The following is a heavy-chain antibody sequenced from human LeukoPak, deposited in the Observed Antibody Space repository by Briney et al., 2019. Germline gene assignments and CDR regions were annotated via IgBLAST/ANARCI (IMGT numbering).Heavy chain of an antibody. D-gene: IGHD3-22*01. J-gene: IGHJ4*02. V-gene: IGHV4-4*07. Sequence: SETLSLTCTVSGGSISSYYWSWIRQPAGKGLEWIGRIYISGSTNYNPSLKSRVTMSVDTSKNQFSLKLSSVTAADTAVYYCARDRYYYDSSGYYYFDYWGQGTLVTVSS. CDR2: IYISGST. CDR3: ARDRYYYDSSGYYYFDY. CDR1: GGSISSYY.